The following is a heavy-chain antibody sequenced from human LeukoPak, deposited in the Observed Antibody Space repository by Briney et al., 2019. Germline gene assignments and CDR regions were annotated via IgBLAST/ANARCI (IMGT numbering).Heavy chain of an antibody. Sequence: PSETLSLTCTVSGGSINGYYWSWIRQPAGKGLEWIGRIYNSESINYNPSLKSRVTMSIDTSKNQFSLKLNSVTAADTAVYYCARDRSSSYTRDWSDPWGQGALVTVSS. D-gene: IGHD6-13*01. CDR3: ARDRSSSYTRDWSDP. CDR1: GGSINGYY. V-gene: IGHV4-4*07. CDR2: IYNSESI. J-gene: IGHJ5*02.